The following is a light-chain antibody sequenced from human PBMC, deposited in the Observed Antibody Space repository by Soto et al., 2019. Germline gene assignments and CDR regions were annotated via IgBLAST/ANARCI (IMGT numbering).Light chain of an antibody. V-gene: IGKV3-20*01. CDR1: QSVSSSS. CDR2: GTS. CDR3: QRYGSSPLIT. Sequence: ETVLPQSPDTLSLSPGESATLSCRASQSVSSSSLAWYQQRPGQAPRLLIYGTSSRATGIPDRFSGSGSGTDFTLTISRLEPEDFAVYFCQRYGSSPLITFGQGTRLEI. J-gene: IGKJ5*01.